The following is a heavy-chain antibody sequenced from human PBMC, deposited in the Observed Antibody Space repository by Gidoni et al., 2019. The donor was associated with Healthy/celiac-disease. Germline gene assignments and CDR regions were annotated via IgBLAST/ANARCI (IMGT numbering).Heavy chain of an antibody. CDR2: IYWNDDK. V-gene: IGHV2-5*01. CDR3: AHRRDSSGCLDY. Sequence: QSTLKESGPTLVKPTQTLTLTCTFSGFSLSTSGVCVGWIRQPPGKALEWLALIYWNDDKRYSPSLKSRLTITKYTSKNQVVLTMTNMDPVDTATYYCAHRRDSSGCLDYWGQGTLVTVSS. J-gene: IGHJ4*02. CDR1: GFSLSTSGVC. D-gene: IGHD6-19*01.